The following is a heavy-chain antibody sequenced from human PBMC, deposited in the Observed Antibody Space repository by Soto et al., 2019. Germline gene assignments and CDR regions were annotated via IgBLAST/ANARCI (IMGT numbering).Heavy chain of an antibody. CDR3: ARGGKTVTTFDY. CDR1: GGSISSGGYS. CDR2: IYHSGST. D-gene: IGHD4-17*01. Sequence: SETLSLTCAVSGGSISSGGYSWSWIRQPPGKGLEWIGYIYHSGSTYYNPSLKSRVTISVDRSKNQFSLKLSSVTAAVTAVYYCARGGKTVTTFDYWGQGTLVTVSS. V-gene: IGHV4-30-2*01. J-gene: IGHJ4*02.